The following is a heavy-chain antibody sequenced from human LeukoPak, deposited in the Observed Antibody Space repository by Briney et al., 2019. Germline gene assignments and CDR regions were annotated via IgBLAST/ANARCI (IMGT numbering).Heavy chain of an antibody. D-gene: IGHD2-21*01. CDR2: ISSSGSTI. Sequence: GGSLRLSCAASGFTFSSYEMNWVRQAPGKGLEWVSYISSSGSTIYYADSVKGRFTISRDNAKNSLYLQMNSLGAEDTAVYYCARWGGGDSYYYYMDVWGKGTTVTVSS. J-gene: IGHJ6*03. CDR1: GFTFSSYE. CDR3: ARWGGGDSYYYYMDV. V-gene: IGHV3-48*03.